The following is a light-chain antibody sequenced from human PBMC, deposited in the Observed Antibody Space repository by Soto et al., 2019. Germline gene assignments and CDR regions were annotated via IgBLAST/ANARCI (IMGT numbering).Light chain of an antibody. J-gene: IGKJ1*01. CDR2: GAS. CDR1: QSVSSSY. Sequence: IVLTQSPGTLSFSPGERATLSCRASQSVSSSYLAWYQQKPGQAPRLLIFGASTRAAGFPDRFSGSGSGKDFTLTISRLEPEDFAVHYRKQYGRSPRTFGQGTKVEIX. V-gene: IGKV3-20*01. CDR3: KQYGRSPRT.